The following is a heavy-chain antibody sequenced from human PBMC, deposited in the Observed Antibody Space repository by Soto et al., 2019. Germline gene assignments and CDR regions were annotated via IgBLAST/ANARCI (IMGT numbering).Heavy chain of an antibody. CDR3: ARARGSGSSSYRPLDY. D-gene: IGHD6-6*01. J-gene: IGHJ4*02. CDR1: GGSISSGGYY. CDR2: IYYSGST. Sequence: PSETLSLTCTVSGGSISSGGYYWSWIRQHPGKGLEWIGYIYYSGSTYYNPSLKSRVTISVDTSKKQFSLKLSSVTAADTAVYYCARARGSGSSSYRPLDYWGQGTLVTVSS. V-gene: IGHV4-31*03.